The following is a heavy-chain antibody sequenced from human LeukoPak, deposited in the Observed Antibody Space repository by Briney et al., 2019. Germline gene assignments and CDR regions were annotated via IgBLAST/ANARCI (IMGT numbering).Heavy chain of an antibody. Sequence: PGGSLRLSCAASGFTFSDNYMDWVRQAPGKGLEWIGRIYTSGSTNYNPSLKSRVTMSVDTSKNQFSLKLSSVTAADTAVYYCARVYYYDSLANWYFDLWGRGTLVTVSS. V-gene: IGHV4-59*10. D-gene: IGHD3-22*01. CDR3: ARVYYYDSLANWYFDL. J-gene: IGHJ2*01. CDR1: GFTFSDNY. CDR2: IYTSGST.